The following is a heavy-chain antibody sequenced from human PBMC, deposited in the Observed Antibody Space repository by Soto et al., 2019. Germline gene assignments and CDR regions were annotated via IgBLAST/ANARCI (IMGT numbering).Heavy chain of an antibody. J-gene: IGHJ4*02. CDR3: AKEPGVDFGDYCDY. Sequence: EVQLLESGGSLVQPGGSLRLSCAASGFSFREFAMSRVRQAPGKGLEWVSGISGSGSNTYYADSVKGRFTISRDNSKNTLYLQMNSLGPADTAVYYCAKEPGVDFGDYCDYWGQGTLVTVSS. CDR1: GFSFREFA. D-gene: IGHD4-17*01. CDR2: ISGSGSNT. V-gene: IGHV3-23*01.